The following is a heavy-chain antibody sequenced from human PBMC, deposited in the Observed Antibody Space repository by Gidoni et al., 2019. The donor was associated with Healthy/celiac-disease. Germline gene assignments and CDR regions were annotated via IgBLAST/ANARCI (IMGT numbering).Heavy chain of an antibody. CDR1: GFTFSSYS. CDR2: ISSSSSYI. CDR3: AREPVLRYFDL. J-gene: IGHJ2*01. V-gene: IGHV3-21*01. Sequence: EVQLVESGGGLVKPGGSLRLSGAASGFTFSSYSMNWVRQAPGKGLEWVSSISSSSSYIYYADSVKGRFTISRDNAKNSLYLQMNSLRAEDTAVYYCAREPVLRYFDLWGRGTLVTVSS.